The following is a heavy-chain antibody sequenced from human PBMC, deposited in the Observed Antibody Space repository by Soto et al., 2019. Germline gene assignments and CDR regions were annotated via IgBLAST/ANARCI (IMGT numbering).Heavy chain of an antibody. V-gene: IGHV4-31*03. D-gene: IGHD6-13*01. CDR3: ASGPSSWYTAPMDV. J-gene: IGHJ6*02. CDR2: IYYSGST. CDR1: GGSISSCGYY. Sequence: QVQLQESGPGLVKPSQTLSLTCTVSGGSISSCGYYWSWIRQHPGKGLEWIGYIYYSGSTYYNPYLKFRVTISVDTSKNQFSLKLSSVTAADTAVYYCASGPSSWYTAPMDVWGQGTTVTVSS.